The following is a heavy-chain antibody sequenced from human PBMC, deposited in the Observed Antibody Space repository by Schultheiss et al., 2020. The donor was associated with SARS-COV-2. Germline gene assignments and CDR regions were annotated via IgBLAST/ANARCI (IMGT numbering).Heavy chain of an antibody. CDR2: INHSGST. CDR3: ARGSMGVPAAIPVFDY. Sequence: SETLSLTCTVSGGSISSSSYYWGWIRQPPGKGLEWIGEINHSGSTNYNPSLKSRVTISVDTSKNQFSLKLSSVTAADTAVYYCARGSMGVPAAIPVFDYWGQGTLVTVSS. D-gene: IGHD2-2*02. J-gene: IGHJ4*02. V-gene: IGHV4-39*07. CDR1: GGSISSSSYY.